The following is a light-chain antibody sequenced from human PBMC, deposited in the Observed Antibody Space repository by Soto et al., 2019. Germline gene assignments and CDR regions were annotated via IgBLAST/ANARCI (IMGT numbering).Light chain of an antibody. CDR3: SSYSGTNYHYV. CDR1: SSDVGGYNY. V-gene: IGLV2-8*01. J-gene: IGLJ1*01. CDR2: EVS. Sequence: QSVLTQPPSASGSFGQSVTISCTGTSSDVGGYNYVSWYQQHPGKAPKLMICEVSERPSGVPDRFSGSKSGNTASLTVSGLQADDEADYYCSSYSGTNYHYVFGTGPKVTVL.